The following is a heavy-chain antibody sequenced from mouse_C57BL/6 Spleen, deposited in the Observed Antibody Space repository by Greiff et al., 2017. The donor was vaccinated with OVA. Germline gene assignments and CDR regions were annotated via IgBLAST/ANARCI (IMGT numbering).Heavy chain of an antibody. V-gene: IGHV1-50*01. CDR2: IDPSDSYT. CDR1: GYTFTSYW. Sequence: QVQLQQPGAELVKPGASVKLSCKASGYTFTSYWMQWVKQRPGQGLEWIGEIDPSDSYTNYNQKFKGKATLTVDTSSSTAYMQLSSLTSEDSAVYYCARSRYDYDEGGWYFDVWGTGTTVTVSS. D-gene: IGHD2-4*01. CDR3: ARSRYDYDEGGWYFDV. J-gene: IGHJ1*03.